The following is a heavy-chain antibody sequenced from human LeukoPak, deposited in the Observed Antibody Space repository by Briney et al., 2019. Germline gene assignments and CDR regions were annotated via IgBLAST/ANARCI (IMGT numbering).Heavy chain of an antibody. V-gene: IGHV3-7*01. D-gene: IGHD3-10*01. Sequence: GGSLRLPCAASGFTFSSYWMNWVRQAPGKGLEWVANINQDGSEKYYVDSMKGRFTISRDNGKNSLYLQLNSLRAEDTAVYYCAREGRGEYFDYWGQGTLVTVSS. CDR3: AREGRGEYFDY. J-gene: IGHJ4*02. CDR1: GFTFSSYW. CDR2: INQDGSEK.